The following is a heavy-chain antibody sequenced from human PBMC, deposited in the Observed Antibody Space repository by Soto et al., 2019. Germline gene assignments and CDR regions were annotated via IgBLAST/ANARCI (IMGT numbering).Heavy chain of an antibody. D-gene: IGHD5-18*01. CDR3: AITRGYSYGYYFDY. V-gene: IGHV4-61*01. Sequence: SETLSLTCTVSGGSVSSSSYSWSWIRRPPGKGLEWIGYIYYSGSTNYNPSLKSRVTISVDTSKNQFSLKLSSVTAADTAVYYCAITRGYSYGYYFDYWGQGTLVTVSS. J-gene: IGHJ4*02. CDR1: GGSVSSSSYS. CDR2: IYYSGST.